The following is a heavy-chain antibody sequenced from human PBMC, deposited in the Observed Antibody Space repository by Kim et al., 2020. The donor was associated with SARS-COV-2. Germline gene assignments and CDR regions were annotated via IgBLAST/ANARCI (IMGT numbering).Heavy chain of an antibody. CDR2: IIPILGIA. V-gene: IGHV1-69*04. J-gene: IGHJ5*02. Sequence: SVKVSCKASGGTFSSYAISWVRQAPGQGLEWMGRIIPILGIANYAQKFQGRVTITADKSTSTAYMELSSLRSEDTAVYYCARDLPRKKLERSNNWFDPWGPGTLVTVSS. CDR3: ARDLPRKKLERSNNWFDP. CDR1: GGTFSSYA. D-gene: IGHD1-1*01.